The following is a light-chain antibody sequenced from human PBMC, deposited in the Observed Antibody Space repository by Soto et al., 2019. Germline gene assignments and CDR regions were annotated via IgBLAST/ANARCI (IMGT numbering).Light chain of an antibody. CDR1: QSVRTN. CDR2: DAS. Sequence: EIVMTQSPATLSVSPGEGAALSCRASQSVRTNLAWYQQKPGQAPRLLISDASTMATGVPARFSGSGSGTEFTLTISSVQSEDFAVYYCQQYNNWPPWTFGQGTKVEIK. V-gene: IGKV3-15*01. J-gene: IGKJ1*01. CDR3: QQYNNWPPWT.